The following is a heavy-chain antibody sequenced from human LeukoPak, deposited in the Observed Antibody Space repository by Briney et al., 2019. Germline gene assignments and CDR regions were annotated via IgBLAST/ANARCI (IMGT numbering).Heavy chain of an antibody. V-gene: IGHV4-4*07. CDR1: GGSISSYC. CDR3: ARNGGSGTYYDGSFDY. Sequence: SETLSLTCTVSGGSISSYCWSWIQQSAGKGLEYIGRIYSSGSTNYNPSLKSRISMSVDTSKNQFSLKLSSVTAADTAVYYCARNGGSGTYYDGSFDYWGQGTLVTVSS. CDR2: IYSSGST. J-gene: IGHJ4*02. D-gene: IGHD1-26*01.